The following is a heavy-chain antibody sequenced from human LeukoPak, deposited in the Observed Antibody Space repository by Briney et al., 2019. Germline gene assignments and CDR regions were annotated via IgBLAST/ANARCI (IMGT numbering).Heavy chain of an antibody. D-gene: IGHD1-26*01. V-gene: IGHV4-59*01. CDR1: GGSINSYY. CDR3: ARDMVGGFDP. J-gene: IGHJ5*02. CDR2: IYYSGIT. Sequence: SETLSLTCTVSGGSINSYYWSWIRQPPGKGLEWIGYIYYSGITNCNPSLQSRVTISVDTSKNQFSLKLTSVTAADTAVYYCARDMVGGFDPWGQGTLVTVSS.